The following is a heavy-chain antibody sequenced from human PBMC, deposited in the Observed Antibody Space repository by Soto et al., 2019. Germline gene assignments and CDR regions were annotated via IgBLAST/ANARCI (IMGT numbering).Heavy chain of an antibody. J-gene: IGHJ3*01. Sequence: ASVKVSCKASGGTFSTYAISWVRQAPGQGLEWMGGIIPIFGTAKYAQKFQGRVTITADESTSTAYMELSSLRSEDTAVYYCAREIFGVIISGGRDAFDVWGQGTMVTVSS. CDR2: IIPIFGTA. V-gene: IGHV1-69*13. CDR3: AREIFGVIISGGRDAFDV. CDR1: GGTFSTYA. D-gene: IGHD3-3*01.